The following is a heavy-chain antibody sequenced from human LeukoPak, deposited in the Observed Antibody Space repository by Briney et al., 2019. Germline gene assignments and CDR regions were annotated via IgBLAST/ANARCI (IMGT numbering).Heavy chain of an antibody. D-gene: IGHD3-3*01. CDR3: ARVATIFGVADLNWFDP. J-gene: IGHJ5*02. Sequence: PSETLSLTCTVSGGSISSSSYYWGWIRQPPGKGLEWIWSIYYSGSTYYNPSLKTRVTISVDTSKNQFSLKLSSVTAADTAVYYCARVATIFGVADLNWFDPWGQGTLVTVSS. CDR1: GGSISSSSYY. CDR2: IYYSGST. V-gene: IGHV4-39*07.